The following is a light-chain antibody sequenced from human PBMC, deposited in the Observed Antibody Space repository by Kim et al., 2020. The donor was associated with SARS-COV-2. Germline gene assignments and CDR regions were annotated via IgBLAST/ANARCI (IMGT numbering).Light chain of an antibody. CDR1: QSVSTN. CDR3: QQYNDWPLT. J-gene: IGKJ4*01. V-gene: IGKV3-15*01. CDR2: SAS. Sequence: EIVMTQTPVALSMSPGERATLSCRASQSVSTNLAWYQQKPGQAPRLLISSASTRATGVPGRVSGSGSRTDFTLTISSLQSEDFGVYYCQQYNDWPLTFGGGTKVDIK.